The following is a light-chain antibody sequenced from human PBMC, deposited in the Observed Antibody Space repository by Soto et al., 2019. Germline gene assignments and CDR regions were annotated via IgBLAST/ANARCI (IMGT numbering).Light chain of an antibody. CDR2: TSG. V-gene: IGKV1-39*01. CDR1: QRITTY. J-gene: IGKJ2*01. CDR3: QQTYSNPYT. Sequence: IQMTQSPSSLSASVGDRVTITCRASQRITTYLNWYQKKPGEAPKSLISTSGTLQRGVPSRFSGSGSGTDFTLTITALRPEDFATYFCQQTYSNPYTWGQGPNLDIK.